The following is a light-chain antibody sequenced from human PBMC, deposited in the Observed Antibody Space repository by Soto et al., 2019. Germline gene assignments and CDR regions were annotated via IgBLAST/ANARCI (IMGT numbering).Light chain of an antibody. J-gene: IGKJ4*01. CDR1: RSLLHTNGYTY. Sequence: DIVMTQSPLSLAVTPGESASISCRSSRSLLHTNGYTYLDWYVQKPGQSPQLLIHSRSNRASGVPDRFSGSGSGTDFTLKISRVEPEDVGVYYCMQAVQTPLTFGGGNKVDIK. V-gene: IGKV2-28*01. CDR3: MQAVQTPLT. CDR2: SRS.